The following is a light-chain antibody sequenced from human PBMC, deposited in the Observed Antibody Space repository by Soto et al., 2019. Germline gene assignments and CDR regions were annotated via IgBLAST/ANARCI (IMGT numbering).Light chain of an antibody. J-gene: IGKJ5*01. CDR3: QQYNNWPPIT. CDR1: QTISSW. V-gene: IGKV1-5*03. Sequence: DIPMTQSPSTLSGSVGDRVTITCRASQTISSWLAWYQQKPGKAPKLLIYKASTLKSGVPSRFSGSGSGTEFTLTISSLQSEDFAVYYCQQYNNWPPITFGQGTLLEIK. CDR2: KAS.